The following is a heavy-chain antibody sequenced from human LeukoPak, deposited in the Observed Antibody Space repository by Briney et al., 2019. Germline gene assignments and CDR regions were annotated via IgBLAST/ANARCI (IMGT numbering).Heavy chain of an antibody. CDR3: ARAPPSGWYSFDY. D-gene: IGHD6-19*01. J-gene: IGHJ4*02. V-gene: IGHV4-59*07. Sequence: PSDTLSLTCSVSGGSISSSFWSWIRQPPGKALAWIGYIYYTGTTNYNPSLKSRVTISVDTSKNQFSLNMNSVTAADTAVYYCARAPPSGWYSFDYWGQGTLVTVSS. CDR1: GGSISSSF. CDR2: IYYTGTT.